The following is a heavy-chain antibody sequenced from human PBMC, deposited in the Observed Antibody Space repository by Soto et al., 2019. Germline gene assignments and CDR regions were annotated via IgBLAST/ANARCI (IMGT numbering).Heavy chain of an antibody. J-gene: IGHJ6*02. Sequence: GGSLRLSCAASGFTFSSYSMNWVRQAPGKGLEWVSYISSSSSTIYYADSVKGRFTISRDNAKNSLYLQMNSLRAEDTAVYYCAREHIFPLWADYYYGMDVWGQGTTVTVSS. CDR3: AREHIFPLWADYYYGMDV. CDR2: ISSSSSTI. CDR1: GFTFSSYS. D-gene: IGHD2-21*01. V-gene: IGHV3-48*01.